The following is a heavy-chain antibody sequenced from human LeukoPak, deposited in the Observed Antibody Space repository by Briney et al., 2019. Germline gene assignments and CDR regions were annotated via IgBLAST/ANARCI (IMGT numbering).Heavy chain of an antibody. CDR2: IIPIFGTT. CDR1: GYTFTSYA. CDR3: ATGMVPAAKGRDYYYYYMDV. V-gene: IGHV1-69*06. D-gene: IGHD2-2*01. Sequence: GASVKVSCKASGYTFTSYAMNWARQAPGQGLEWMGGIIPIFGTTNYAQKFQGRVTITADKSTSTAYMELSSLRSEDTAVYYCATGMVPAAKGRDYYYYYMDVWGKGTTVTVSS. J-gene: IGHJ6*03.